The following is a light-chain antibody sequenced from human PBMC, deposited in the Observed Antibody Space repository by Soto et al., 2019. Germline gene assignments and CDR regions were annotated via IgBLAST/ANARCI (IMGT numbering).Light chain of an antibody. CDR3: QQCHKWPRIT. Sequence: EIVMTQSPATLSVSPGEGATLSCRASENVDTNLAWYQHKPGQAPRLLIYGASTRAAGVPARFSGSGSGTELTLTISSLESEDVAVYYCQQCHKWPRITFGPGTRLEI. CDR2: GAS. J-gene: IGKJ5*01. CDR1: ENVDTN. V-gene: IGKV3-15*01.